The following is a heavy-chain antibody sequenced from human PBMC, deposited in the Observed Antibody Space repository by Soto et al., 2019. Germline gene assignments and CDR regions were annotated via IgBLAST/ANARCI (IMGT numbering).Heavy chain of an antibody. Sequence: QVQLVESGGGVVQPGRSLRLSCAASGFTFSSYGIHWVRQAPGKGLEWVAVISYDGSEKYYADSVKGRFTISRDNSKNTLFLQMSSLGPDDTAVYYCARDLRGCSGGTCYSTYHYGMDVWGQGTTVTVSS. CDR2: ISYDGSEK. CDR1: GFTFSSYG. CDR3: ARDLRGCSGGTCYSTYHYGMDV. D-gene: IGHD2-15*01. V-gene: IGHV3-30-3*01. J-gene: IGHJ6*02.